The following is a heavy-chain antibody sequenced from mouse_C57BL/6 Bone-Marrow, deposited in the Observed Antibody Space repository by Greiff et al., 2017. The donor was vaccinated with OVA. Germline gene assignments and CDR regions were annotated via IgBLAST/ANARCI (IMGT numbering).Heavy chain of an antibody. CDR3: AREGTSSGYGGFDY. J-gene: IGHJ2*01. D-gene: IGHD3-2*02. Sequence: QVQLQQPGAELVRPGSSVKLSCKASGYTFTSYWMDWVKQRPGQGLEWIGNIYPSDSETHYNQKFKDKATLTVDKSSSTAYMQLSSLTSEDSAVYYCAREGTSSGYGGFDYWGQGTTLTVSS. CDR2: IYPSDSET. V-gene: IGHV1-61*01. CDR1: GYTFTSYW.